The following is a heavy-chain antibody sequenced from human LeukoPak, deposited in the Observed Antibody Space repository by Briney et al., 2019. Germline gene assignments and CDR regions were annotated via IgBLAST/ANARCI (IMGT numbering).Heavy chain of an antibody. CDR2: IYYSGST. CDR1: GGSISSSSYY. D-gene: IGHD2-21*02. Sequence: SETLSLTCTVSGGSISSSSYYWGWIRQPPGKGLEWIGSIYYSGSTYYNPSLKSRVTISVDTSKNQFSLKLSSVTAADTAVYYCARSYCGGDCYTLPLYYYYYMDVWGKGTTVTVPS. J-gene: IGHJ6*03. V-gene: IGHV4-39*01. CDR3: ARSYCGGDCYTLPLYYYYYMDV.